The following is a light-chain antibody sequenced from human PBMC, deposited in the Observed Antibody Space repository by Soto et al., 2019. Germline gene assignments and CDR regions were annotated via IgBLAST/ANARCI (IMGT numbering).Light chain of an antibody. CDR2: DVS. J-gene: IGLJ1*01. CDR3: SSYTSSSNPWV. V-gene: IGLV2-14*01. CDR1: SSDVGGYNY. Sequence: QSALTQPASVSGSPGQSITISCTGTSSDVGGYNYVSWYQQHPGKAPKLMIYDVSNRPSGVSNRFYGSKSGNTASLTISGLQAEDEADYYCSSYTSSSNPWVFGTGTKVPVL.